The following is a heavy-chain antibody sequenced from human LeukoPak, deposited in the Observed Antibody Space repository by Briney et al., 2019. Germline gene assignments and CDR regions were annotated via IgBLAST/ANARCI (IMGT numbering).Heavy chain of an antibody. CDR2: INHSGST. V-gene: IGHV4-34*01. CDR1: GGSFSGYY. Sequence: PSETLSLTCAVYGGSFSGYYWSWIRQPPGKGLEWIGEINHSGSTNYNPSLKSRVTISVDTSKNQFSLKLSSVTAADTAVYYCARAGSYGDDAFDIWGQGTMVTSLQ. D-gene: IGHD5-18*01. J-gene: IGHJ3*02. CDR3: ARAGSYGDDAFDI.